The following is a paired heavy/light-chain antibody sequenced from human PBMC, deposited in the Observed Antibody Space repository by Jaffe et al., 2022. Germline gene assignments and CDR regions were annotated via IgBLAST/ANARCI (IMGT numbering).Light chain of an antibody. CDR1: QSVSSY. CDR3: QQRSNWPRLT. V-gene: IGKV3-11*01. Sequence: EIVLTQSPATLSLSPGERATLSCRASQSVSSYLAWYQQKPGQAPRLLIYDASNRATGIPARFSGSGSGTDFTLTISSLEPEDFAVYYCQQRSNWPRLTFGQGTKVEIK. CDR2: DAS. J-gene: IGKJ1*01.
Heavy chain of an antibody. J-gene: IGHJ6*03. D-gene: IGHD4-17*01. CDR3: ASARGTVTPGSDYYYYMDV. CDR2: ISSSGSTI. Sequence: QVQLVESGGGLVKPGGSLRLSCAASGFTFSDYYMSWIRQAPGKGLEWVSYISSSGSTIYYADSVKGRFTISRDNAKNSLYLQMNSLRAEDTAVYYCASARGTVTPGSDYYYYMDVWGKGTTVTVSS. V-gene: IGHV3-11*01. CDR1: GFTFSDYY.